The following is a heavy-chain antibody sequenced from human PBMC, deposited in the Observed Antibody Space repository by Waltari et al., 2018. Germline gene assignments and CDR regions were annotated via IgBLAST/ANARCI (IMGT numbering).Heavy chain of an antibody. CDR3: ARYMRSGYYFDY. V-gene: IGHV4-39*07. Sequence: QLQLQESGPGLVKPSETLSLTCTVSGGSISSSSYYWGWIRQPPGKGLEWIGSIYYSGSTYYNPALKSRFTISVETAKNQFSLKLSSVTAADTAVYYCARYMRSGYYFDYWGQGTLVTVSS. D-gene: IGHD3-22*01. CDR1: GGSISSSSYY. CDR2: IYYSGST. J-gene: IGHJ4*02.